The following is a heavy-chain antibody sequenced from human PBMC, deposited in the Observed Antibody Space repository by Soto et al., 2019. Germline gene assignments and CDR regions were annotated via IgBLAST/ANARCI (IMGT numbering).Heavy chain of an antibody. D-gene: IGHD1-1*01. CDR2: IYHSGST. Sequence: QLQLQESGSGLVRPSQTLSLTCAVSGGSISSGGYSWNWIRQPPGKGLEWIWYIYHSGSTLYNPSLKSRVTISVDKSKNQFSLKLISVTAADTAVYYCARDQLEGNWFDPWGQGTLVTVSS. V-gene: IGHV4-30-2*01. CDR3: ARDQLEGNWFDP. J-gene: IGHJ5*02. CDR1: GGSISSGGYS.